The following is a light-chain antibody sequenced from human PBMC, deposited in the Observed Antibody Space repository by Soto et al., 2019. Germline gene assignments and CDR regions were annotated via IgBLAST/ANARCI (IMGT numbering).Light chain of an antibody. J-gene: IGKJ1*01. CDR2: GAS. CDR3: QQYGSSLKWK. Sequence: EIVLTQSPGTLSLSPGERATLSCRASQSVSSSYLAWYQQKPGQAPRLLIYGASSRATGIPDRFSGSGSGKDFTLTISRLEPEDFAVYYCQQYGSSLKWKFGKGTKVDI. CDR1: QSVSSSY. V-gene: IGKV3-20*01.